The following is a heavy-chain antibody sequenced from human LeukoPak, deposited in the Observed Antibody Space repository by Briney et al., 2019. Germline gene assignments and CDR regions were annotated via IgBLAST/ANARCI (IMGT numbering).Heavy chain of an antibody. CDR1: GGSISSSSYY. D-gene: IGHD7-27*01. CDR3: ATVRSNWGWSGVY. V-gene: IGHV4-39*01. CDR2: IYYSGST. J-gene: IGHJ4*02. Sequence: SETLSLTCTVSGGSISSSSYYWGWIRQPPGQGLEWIGSIYYSGSTYYNPPLKSRVTIAVDTSKNQFSLKLSSVTAADTAVYYCATVRSNWGWSGVYWGQGTLVTVSS.